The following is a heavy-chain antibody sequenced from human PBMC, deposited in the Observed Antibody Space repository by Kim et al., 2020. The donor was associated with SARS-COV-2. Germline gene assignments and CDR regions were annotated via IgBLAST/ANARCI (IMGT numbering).Heavy chain of an antibody. J-gene: IGHJ4*02. V-gene: IGHV3-23*01. CDR3: AKVQSIFGVVNFDY. D-gene: IGHD3-3*01. Sequence: AESVKGRFTISRDNSKNTLYLQMNSLRAEDTAVCYCAKVQSIFGVVNFDYWGQGTLVTVSS.